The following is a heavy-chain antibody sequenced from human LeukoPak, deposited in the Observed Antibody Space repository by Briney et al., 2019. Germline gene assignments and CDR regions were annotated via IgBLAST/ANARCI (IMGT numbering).Heavy chain of an antibody. V-gene: IGHV3-21*01. CDR1: GFTFSSYN. CDR3: ARDLQFYYDSSGYYYPSHYFDY. Sequence: SGGSLRLSCAASGFTFSSYNMNWVRQAPGKWLEWVSSITSSGSYIYYADSVKGRFTVSRDNAKNSLYLQMNSLRAEDTAVYYCARDLQFYYDSSGYYYPSHYFDYWGQGTLVTVSS. D-gene: IGHD3-22*01. CDR2: ITSSGSYI. J-gene: IGHJ4*02.